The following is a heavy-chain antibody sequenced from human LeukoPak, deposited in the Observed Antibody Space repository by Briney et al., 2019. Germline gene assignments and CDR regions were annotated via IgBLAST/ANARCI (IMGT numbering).Heavy chain of an antibody. V-gene: IGHV3-74*01. D-gene: IGHD6-6*01. CDR3: ARGPNSNWSGLDF. CDR1: GFTFSTSG. Sequence: GGSLRLSCKAYGFTFSTSGMSWARQLPGKGLVWVSRISPTGSTTSYADSVKGRFTVSRDNAKNTLYLQVNNLRAEDTAVYYCARGPNSNWSGLDFWGQGTLLTVSS. CDR2: ISPTGSTT. J-gene: IGHJ4*02.